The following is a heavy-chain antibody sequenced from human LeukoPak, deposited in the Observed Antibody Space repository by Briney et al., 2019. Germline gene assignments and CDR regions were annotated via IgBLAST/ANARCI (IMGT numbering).Heavy chain of an antibody. D-gene: IGHD2-21*02. CDR3: ARDAVVTAIRNWFDP. Sequence: ASVKVSCRASGYTLTRYYMHWVRQAPGQGVEWMGIINPSSGSTTYARKLQGRVTMTRDTSTSAVYMELSSLRSEDTAVYYCARDAVVTAIRNWFDPWGQGTLVTVSS. V-gene: IGHV1-46*01. J-gene: IGHJ5*02. CDR2: INPSSGST. CDR1: GYTLTRYY.